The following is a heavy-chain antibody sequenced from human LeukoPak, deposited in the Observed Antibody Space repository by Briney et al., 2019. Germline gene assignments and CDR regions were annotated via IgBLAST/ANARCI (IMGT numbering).Heavy chain of an antibody. J-gene: IGHJ3*02. CDR1: GYTFTSYD. D-gene: IGHD3-16*02. V-gene: IGHV1-8*01. CDR2: MNPASGNT. Sequence: GASVKVSCKXSGYTFTSYDINWVRQATGQGLERMGYMNPASGNTGYSQKFQGRVTMTTDTSISTAYMELSSLRSEDTAVYYCARVPREIASIWGQGTMVTVSS. CDR3: ARVPREIASI.